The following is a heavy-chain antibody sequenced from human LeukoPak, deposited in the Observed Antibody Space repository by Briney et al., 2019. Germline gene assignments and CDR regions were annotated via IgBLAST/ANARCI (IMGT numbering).Heavy chain of an antibody. Sequence: GGSLRLSCAASEFTFSSFGMHWVRQAPGKGLEWVAIIWYDGSDKYYADSVKGRFTVSRDNSKNTLHLQVSSLRAEDTAVYYCARDRGTTSSAGYYFDTWGQGALVTVSS. V-gene: IGHV3-33*01. CDR2: IWYDGSDK. D-gene: IGHD6-6*01. CDR3: ARDRGTTSSAGYYFDT. CDR1: EFTFSSFG. J-gene: IGHJ4*02.